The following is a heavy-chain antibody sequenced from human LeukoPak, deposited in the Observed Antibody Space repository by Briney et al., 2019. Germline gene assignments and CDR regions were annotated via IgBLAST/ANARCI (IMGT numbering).Heavy chain of an antibody. CDR3: ATGIPNDILSREPFDS. CDR2: INAGNGNT. V-gene: IGHV1-3*01. CDR1: GYTFTSYA. Sequence: GASVKVSCKASGYTFTSYAMHWVRQAPGQRLEWMGWINAGNGNTKYSQKFQGRVTITRDTSASTAYMELSSLRSEDTAVYYCATGIPNDILSREPFDSWGQGTMVTVSS. J-gene: IGHJ3*02. D-gene: IGHD3-9*01.